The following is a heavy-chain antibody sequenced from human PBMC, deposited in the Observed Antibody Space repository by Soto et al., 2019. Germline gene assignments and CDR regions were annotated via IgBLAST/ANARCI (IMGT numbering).Heavy chain of an antibody. D-gene: IGHD2-2*01. CDR3: ARSGTSATYFDY. J-gene: IGHJ4*02. CDR2: IYYSGST. Sequence: SETLSLTCTVSGGSISRGGYYWSWIRQHPGKGLEWIGYIYYSGSTYYNPSLKSRVTISVDTSKNQFSLKLSSVTAADTAVYYWARSGTSATYFDYGGQGTLVTFPS. V-gene: IGHV4-31*03. CDR1: GGSISRGGYY.